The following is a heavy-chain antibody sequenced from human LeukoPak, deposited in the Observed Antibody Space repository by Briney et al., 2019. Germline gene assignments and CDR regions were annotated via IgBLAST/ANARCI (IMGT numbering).Heavy chain of an antibody. D-gene: IGHD4-23*01. V-gene: IGHV3-7*03. CDR1: GFTFSSTW. J-gene: IGHJ4*02. CDR2: IKGDGSDI. CDR3: ARDVVGGRLDY. Sequence: PGGSLGLSCSASGFTFSSTWMSWVRLAPGQEPEWVANIKGDGSDIEYADSARGRFTISRDNTKNSVYLQLNSLRAEDAGVYYCARDVVGGRLDYWGRGTLVTVSS.